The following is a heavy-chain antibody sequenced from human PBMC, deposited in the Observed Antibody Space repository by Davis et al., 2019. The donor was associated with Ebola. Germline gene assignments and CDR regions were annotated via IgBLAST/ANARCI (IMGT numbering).Heavy chain of an antibody. V-gene: IGHV1-69*13. CDR2: IIPIFGTA. CDR1: GGTFSSYA. Sequence: SVKASCKASGGTFSSYAISWVRQAPGQGLEWMGGIIPIFGTANYAQKFQGRVTITADESTSTAYMELSSLRSEDTAVYYCARGPASIVATIGPFDYWGQGTLVTVSS. J-gene: IGHJ4*02. CDR3: ARGPASIVATIGPFDY. D-gene: IGHD5-12*01.